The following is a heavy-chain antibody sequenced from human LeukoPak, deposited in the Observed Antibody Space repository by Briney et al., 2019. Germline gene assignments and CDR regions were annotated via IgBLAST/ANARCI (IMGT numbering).Heavy chain of an antibody. CDR1: GSSFRSYA. CDR2: ISSDGSTP. Sequence: GGSLRLACAAFGSSFRSYAMHWVRQAPGKGLEFVSAISSDGSTPYYADSVKGRFTISRDNSKNTLYLQMGSLRAEDMAVYYCARVFGGHTNGLDYWGQGTLVTVSS. J-gene: IGHJ4*02. V-gene: IGHV3-64*02. D-gene: IGHD2-8*01. CDR3: ARVFGGHTNGLDY.